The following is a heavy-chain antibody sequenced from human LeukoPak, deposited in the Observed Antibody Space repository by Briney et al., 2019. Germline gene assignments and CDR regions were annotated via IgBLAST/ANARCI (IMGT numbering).Heavy chain of an antibody. CDR1: GGTFSSYA. CDR2: INPSGGST. D-gene: IGHD3-10*01. V-gene: IGHV1-46*01. J-gene: IGHJ4*02. Sequence: GASVKVSCKASGGTFSSYAISWVRQAPGQGLEWMGIINPSGGSTSYAQKFQGRVTMTRDTSTSTVYMELSSLRSEDTAVYYCASEKYGSGSYWDNTALFPLGYWGQGTLVTVSS. CDR3: ASEKYGSGSYWDNTALFPLGY.